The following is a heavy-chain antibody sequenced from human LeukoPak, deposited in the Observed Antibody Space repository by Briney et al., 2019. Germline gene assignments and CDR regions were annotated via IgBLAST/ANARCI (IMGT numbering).Heavy chain of an antibody. CDR2: INHSGST. CDR3: ARVRIHYYDSSGYYYVNYFDY. D-gene: IGHD3-22*01. V-gene: IGHV4-34*01. J-gene: IGHJ4*02. Sequence: SGTLSLTCAVYGGSFSGYYWSWIRQPPGKGLEWIGEINHSGSTNYNPSLKSRVTISVDTSKNQFSLKLSSVTAADTAVYYCARVRIHYYDSSGYYYVNYFDYWGQGTLVTVSS. CDR1: GGSFSGYY.